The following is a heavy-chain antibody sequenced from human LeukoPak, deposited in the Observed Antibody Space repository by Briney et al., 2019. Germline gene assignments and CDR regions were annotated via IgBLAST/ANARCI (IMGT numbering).Heavy chain of an antibody. CDR2: INHSGSI. CDR3: ARGLRVVRGTYDY. D-gene: IGHD2-15*01. J-gene: IGHJ4*02. V-gene: IGHV4-34*01. CDR1: GGSFSGYY. Sequence: KPSETLSLTCAVYGGSFSGYYWSWIRQPPGKGLEWIGEINHSGSINYNPSLKSRVTISVDTSKNQFSLKLSSVTAADTAVYYCARGLRVVRGTYDYWGQGTLVTVSS.